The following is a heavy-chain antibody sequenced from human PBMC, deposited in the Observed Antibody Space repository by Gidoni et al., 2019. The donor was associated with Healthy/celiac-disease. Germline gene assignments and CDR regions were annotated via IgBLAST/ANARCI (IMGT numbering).Heavy chain of an antibody. Sequence: QLQLQESGSGLVKPSQTLSLTCAVPGGSISSGGYSWSWIRPPPGKGLEWIGYIYHSGSTYYNPSLKSRVTISVDRSKNQFSLKLSSVTAADTAVYYCARGGIVGATFWFDPWGQGTLVTVSS. CDR2: IYHSGST. V-gene: IGHV4-30-2*01. D-gene: IGHD1-26*01. CDR3: ARGGIVGATFWFDP. CDR1: GGSISSGGYS. J-gene: IGHJ5*02.